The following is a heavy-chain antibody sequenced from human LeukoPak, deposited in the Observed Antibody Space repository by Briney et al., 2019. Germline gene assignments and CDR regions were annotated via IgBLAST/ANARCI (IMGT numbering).Heavy chain of an antibody. V-gene: IGHV3-48*01. D-gene: IGHD3-16*01. CDR2: ISSSSSTI. J-gene: IGHJ4*02. Sequence: GSLRLSCAASGFTFNSYSMNWVRQAPGKGLEWVSYISSSSSTIYYADSVKGRFTISRDNAKNSLYLQMNSLRAEDTAVYYCARRGTAKDFDYWGQGTLVSVSS. CDR1: GFTFNSYS. CDR3: ARRGTAKDFDY.